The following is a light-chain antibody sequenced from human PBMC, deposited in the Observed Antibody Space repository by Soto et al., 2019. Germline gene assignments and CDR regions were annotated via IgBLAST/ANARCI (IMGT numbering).Light chain of an antibody. Sequence: DIPMTQSPSTLSASVGDRVTITCRDSQSISYCLAWYQQKPGKAPKLLIYKASSLESGVPSRFSGSGSGTEFTLTISSLQSDDFATYYCQQYSDYPLTFGQETMVEIK. V-gene: IGKV1-5*03. CDR3: QQYSDYPLT. J-gene: IGKJ1*01. CDR1: QSISYC. CDR2: KAS.